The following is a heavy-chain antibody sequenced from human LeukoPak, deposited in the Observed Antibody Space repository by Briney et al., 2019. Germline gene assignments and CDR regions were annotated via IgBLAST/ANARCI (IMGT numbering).Heavy chain of an antibody. CDR3: VKGSGGNCYSVADY. Sequence: GGSLRLSCAASGFTFSSYAMNWVRQAPGKGLGWFSSISGSGDSAYYADSVKGRFTISRDNSKNTLYLQMNSLRAEDTAVYYCVKGSGGNCYSVADYWGQGTLVTVSS. CDR1: GFTFSSYA. V-gene: IGHV3-23*01. CDR2: ISGSGDSA. D-gene: IGHD2-15*01. J-gene: IGHJ4*02.